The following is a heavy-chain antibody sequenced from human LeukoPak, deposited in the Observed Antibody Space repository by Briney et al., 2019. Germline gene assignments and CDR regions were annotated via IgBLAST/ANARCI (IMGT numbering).Heavy chain of an antibody. V-gene: IGHV3-23*01. D-gene: IGHD2-15*01. CDR2: ISGSDGST. Sequence: GGSLRLSCTASGFTFSNYAMSWVRQAPGKGLEWVLTISGSDGSTYYADSVKGRFTISRDNSKNTLYLQMNSLRVEDTAIYYCAKGRGYCTGGSCYSDYWGQGTLVTVSS. CDR3: AKGRGYCTGGSCYSDY. J-gene: IGHJ4*02. CDR1: GFTFSNYA.